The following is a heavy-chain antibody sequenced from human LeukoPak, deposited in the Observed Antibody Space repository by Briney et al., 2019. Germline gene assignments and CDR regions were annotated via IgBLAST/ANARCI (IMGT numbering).Heavy chain of an antibody. J-gene: IGHJ6*03. Sequence: GGSLRLSCAASGFTFSSYWMSWVRQAPGKGLEWVANIKQDGSEKYYVDSVKGRFTISRDNAKNSLYLQMNSLRAEDTAVYYCARNSNHYYDSSGYYPSGYYYYYMDVWGKGTTVTISS. CDR2: IKQDGSEK. CDR3: ARNSNHYYDSSGYYPSGYYYYYMDV. D-gene: IGHD3-22*01. CDR1: GFTFSSYW. V-gene: IGHV3-7*01.